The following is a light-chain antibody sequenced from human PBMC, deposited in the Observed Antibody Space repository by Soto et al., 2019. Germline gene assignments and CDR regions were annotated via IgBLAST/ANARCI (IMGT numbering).Light chain of an antibody. J-gene: IGKJ1*01. Sequence: DIQMTQSPSTRSASVGDRVTITCRASQSISSWLAWYQQKPGKAPKLLIYKASSLQSGVPSRFSGSGSGTESTLTISSLQPDDFATYHCQQYNTYSRTFGQGTKVEIK. CDR2: KAS. CDR3: QQYNTYSRT. V-gene: IGKV1-5*03. CDR1: QSISSW.